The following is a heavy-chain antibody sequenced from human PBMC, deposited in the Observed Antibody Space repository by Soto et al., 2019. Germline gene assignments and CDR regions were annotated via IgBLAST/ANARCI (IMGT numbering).Heavy chain of an antibody. D-gene: IGHD5-12*01. CDR2: IIPILGIA. J-gene: IGHJ4*02. V-gene: IGHV1-69*02. CDR1: GCTFSSYT. Sequence: PVKVSCSASGCTFSSYTISLLLHAPGQGLEWIGRIIPILGIANYAQKFQGRVTITADKSTSTAYMELSSLRSEDTAVYYCASTRGYSGSSHDEYWGQGTLVTVSS. CDR3: ASTRGYSGSSHDEY.